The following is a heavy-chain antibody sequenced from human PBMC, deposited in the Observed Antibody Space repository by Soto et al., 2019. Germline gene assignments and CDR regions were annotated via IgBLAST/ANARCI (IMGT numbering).Heavy chain of an antibody. Sequence: GESLKISCKGSGYSFTSYWISWVRQMPGKGLEWMGRIDPSDSYTNYGPSFQGHVTISADKSISTAYLQWSSLKASDTAMYYCARDEYSSSSTPGYYYYGMDVWGQGTTVTVSS. CDR1: GYSFTSYW. V-gene: IGHV5-10-1*01. J-gene: IGHJ6*02. CDR3: ARDEYSSSSTPGYYYYGMDV. D-gene: IGHD6-6*01. CDR2: IDPSDSYT.